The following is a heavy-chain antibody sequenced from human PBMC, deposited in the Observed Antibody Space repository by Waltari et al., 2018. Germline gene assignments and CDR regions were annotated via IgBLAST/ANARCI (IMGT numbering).Heavy chain of an antibody. J-gene: IGHJ5*02. CDR3: ARGRYSSSWFTPWGWFDP. D-gene: IGHD6-13*01. CDR1: GGSFSGYY. Sequence: QVQLQQWGAGLLKPSETLSLTCAVYGGSFSGYYWSWIRQPPGKGLEWIGEINHIGSTHSNPSLKSRVTISVDTSKNQFSLKLSSGTAADTAVYYCARGRYSSSWFTPWGWFDPWGQGTLVTVSS. CDR2: INHIGST. V-gene: IGHV4-34*01.